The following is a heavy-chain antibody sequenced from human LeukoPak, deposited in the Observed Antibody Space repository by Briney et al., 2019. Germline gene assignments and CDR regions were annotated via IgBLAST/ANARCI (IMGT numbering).Heavy chain of an antibody. CDR3: ASLTAAACRGRYFDY. D-gene: IGHD6-13*01. CDR1: GGSISSYY. J-gene: IGHJ4*02. CDR2: IYYSGST. V-gene: IGHV4-59*12. Sequence: SETLSLTCTVSGGSISSYYWSWIRQPPGKGLEWIGYIYYSGSTNYNPSLKSRVSISVDTSKNQFSLKLSSVTAADTAVYYCASLTAAACRGRYFDYWGQGTLVTVSS.